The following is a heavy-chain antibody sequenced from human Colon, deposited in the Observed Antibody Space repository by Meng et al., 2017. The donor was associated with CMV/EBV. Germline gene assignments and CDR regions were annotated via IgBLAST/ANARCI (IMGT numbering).Heavy chain of an antibody. CDR3: ARSYYYDRNGYFYY. D-gene: IGHD3-22*01. CDR2: IDPTNGGT. V-gene: IGHV1-2*06. J-gene: IGHJ4*02. CDR1: GYPFTGYD. Sequence: AGYPFTGYDIHWVRQAPGQGLERMGRIDPTNGGTNYAQTFQGRVTMTRDTSISTAYMELRRLRSDDTAMYYCARSYYYDRNGYFYYWGQGTLVTVSS.